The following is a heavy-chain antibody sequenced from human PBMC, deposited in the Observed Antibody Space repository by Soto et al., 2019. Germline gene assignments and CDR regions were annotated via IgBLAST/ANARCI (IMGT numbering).Heavy chain of an antibody. Sequence: ASVKVSCKASGYSFTSYAMHWVRQAPGQRLEWMGWINAGNGNTKYSQKFQGRVTITRDTSASTAYMELSSLRSAYTAVYYCARGITHPIPLHYWGQGTLVTVST. D-gene: IGHD1-20*01. CDR1: GYSFTSYA. CDR3: ARGITHPIPLHY. J-gene: IGHJ4*02. CDR2: INAGNGNT. V-gene: IGHV1-3*01.